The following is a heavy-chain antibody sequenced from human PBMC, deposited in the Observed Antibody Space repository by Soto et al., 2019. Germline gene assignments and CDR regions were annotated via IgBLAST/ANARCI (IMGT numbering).Heavy chain of an antibody. D-gene: IGHD6-19*01. CDR1: GYTFTTYS. J-gene: IGHJ3*02. CDR2: MNPLNGDT. Sequence: QVQLVQSGAEVKKPGASVKVSCKASGYTFTTYSMHWVRQAPGQGLEWMGWMNPLNGDTKYSQRFQGRLTIIRDTSASTAYMELSSRRSEDTAIYYCARGNSGAFDIWGQGTMVTVSS. V-gene: IGHV1-3*01. CDR3: ARGNSGAFDI.